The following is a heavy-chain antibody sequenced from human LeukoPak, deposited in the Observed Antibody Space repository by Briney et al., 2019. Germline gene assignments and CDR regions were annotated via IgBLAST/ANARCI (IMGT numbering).Heavy chain of an antibody. D-gene: IGHD2-15*01. CDR2: INHSGST. CDR3: ARLAVVAATHLDY. V-gene: IGHV4-34*01. Sequence: SETLSLTCAVYGGSFSGYYWSWIRQPPGXXXXWIGEINHSGSTNYNPSLKSRVTISVDTSKNQFSLKLSSVTAADTAVYYCARLAVVAATHLDYWGQGTLVTVSS. CDR1: GGSFSGYY. J-gene: IGHJ4*02.